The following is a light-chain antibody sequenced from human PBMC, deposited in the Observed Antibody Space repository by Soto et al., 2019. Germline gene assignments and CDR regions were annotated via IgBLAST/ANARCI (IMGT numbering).Light chain of an antibody. CDR1: SRDVGAYNY. CDR3: CSSAGSSTVI. V-gene: IGLV2-11*01. CDR2: DVS. J-gene: IGLJ2*01. Sequence: QSALTQPRSVSGSPGQSVTISCTGTSRDVGAYNYVSWYQQHPGKAPKLIIYDVSKWPSGVPDRFSGSKSGNTASLTISGLQAEDEADYYCCSSAGSSTVIFGGGNQLTVL.